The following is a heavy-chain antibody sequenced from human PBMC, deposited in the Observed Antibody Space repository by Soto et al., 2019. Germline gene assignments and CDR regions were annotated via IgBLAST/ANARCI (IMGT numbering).Heavy chain of an antibody. CDR1: GDSVSSNSAA. D-gene: IGHD3-9*01. Sequence: PSQTLSLTCAISGDSVSSNSAAWAWIRQSPSRGFEWLGRTRYTSMWYNENAVSVKSRKTINPDTSKNHFSLQLKSVTREDTAVYYFVRVDWNAAGSWGQRTLVTVSS. V-gene: IGHV6-1*01. CDR2: TRYTSMWYN. CDR3: VRVDWNAAGS. J-gene: IGHJ5*02.